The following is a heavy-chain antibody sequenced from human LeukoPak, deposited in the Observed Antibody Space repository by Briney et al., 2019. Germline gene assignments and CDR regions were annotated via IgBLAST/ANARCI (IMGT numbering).Heavy chain of an antibody. CDR1: GFTFSRYA. J-gene: IGHJ6*02. V-gene: IGHV3-30-3*01. D-gene: IGHD2-21*02. CDR3: ARAEGSDSLNYYGMDV. Sequence: PGGSLRLSCVASGFTFSRYAVHWVRQAPGKGLEWVAVISSDGSKKYYADSVKGRFTISRDNSKNTLYLQVNSLRAEDTAVYYCARAEGSDSLNYYGMDVWGQGTTVTVSS. CDR2: ISSDGSKK.